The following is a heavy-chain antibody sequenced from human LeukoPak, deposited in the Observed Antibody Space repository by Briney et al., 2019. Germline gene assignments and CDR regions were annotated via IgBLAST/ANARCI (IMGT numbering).Heavy chain of an antibody. D-gene: IGHD2-2*01. V-gene: IGHV3-15*07. CDR3: TTDTRRIDTFA. CDR1: GFSFNDAW. CDR2: IKRRSDGGTP. Sequence: PGGSLRLSCAASGFSFNDAWMNWVRQAPGEGLERVGRIKRRSDGGTPDYAAPVQGRFTISRDESKNTLYLQMNSLKTGDTAVYYCTTDTRRIDTFAWGQGTLVTVAA. J-gene: IGHJ4*02.